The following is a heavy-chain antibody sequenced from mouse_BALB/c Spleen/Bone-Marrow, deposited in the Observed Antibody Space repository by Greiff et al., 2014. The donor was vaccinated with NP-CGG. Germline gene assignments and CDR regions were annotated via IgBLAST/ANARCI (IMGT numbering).Heavy chain of an antibody. V-gene: IGHV1S135*01. CDR1: GYAFTSYN. D-gene: IGHD2-10*02. J-gene: IGHJ3*01. Sequence: EVQRVESGPELVKPGASVKVSCKASGYAFTSYNMYWVKQSHGKSLEWIGHIDPYNGGTSYNQKFKGKATLTVDKSSRTAYMHLNSLTSEDSAVYYCAREEYGNGFAYWVQGTLVTVSA. CDR2: IDPYNGGT. CDR3: AREEYGNGFAY.